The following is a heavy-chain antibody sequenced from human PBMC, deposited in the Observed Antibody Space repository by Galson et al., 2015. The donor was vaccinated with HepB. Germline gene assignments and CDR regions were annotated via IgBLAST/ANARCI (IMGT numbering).Heavy chain of an antibody. Sequence: SLRLSCAASGFTFSSYAMHWVRQAPGKGLEWVAVISYDGSNKYYADSVKGRFTISRDNSKNTLYLQMNSLRAEDTAVYYCARKSYDSSGYYYTARAPSGRGYWYFDLWGRGTLVTVSS. V-gene: IGHV3-30-3*01. CDR3: ARKSYDSSGYYYTARAPSGRGYWYFDL. J-gene: IGHJ2*01. CDR2: ISYDGSNK. D-gene: IGHD3-22*01. CDR1: GFTFSSYA.